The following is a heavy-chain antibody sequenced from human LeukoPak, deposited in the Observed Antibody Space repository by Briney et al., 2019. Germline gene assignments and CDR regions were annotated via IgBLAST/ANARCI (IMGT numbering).Heavy chain of an antibody. V-gene: IGHV4-39*01. Sequence: SETLSLTCTVSAGSISSSSYSWGWIRQPPGKGLEWIGSIYYSGSTYYNPSLKSRVTISVDTSKNQFSLKLSPVTAADTAVYYCARGHFGSSSRTAVLVGRRLRDDQYYFDYWGQGTLVTVSS. J-gene: IGHJ4*02. D-gene: IGHD6-6*01. CDR3: ARGHFGSSSRTAVLVGRRLRDDQYYFDY. CDR1: AGSISSSSYS. CDR2: IYYSGST.